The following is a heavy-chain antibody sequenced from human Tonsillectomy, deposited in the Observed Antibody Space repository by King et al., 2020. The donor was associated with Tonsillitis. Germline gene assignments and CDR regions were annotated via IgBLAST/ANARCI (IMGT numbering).Heavy chain of an antibody. CDR1: GDSISSSSYY. V-gene: IGHV4-39*01. D-gene: IGHD6-19*01. CDR2: IYYSGNT. J-gene: IGHJ4*02. CDR3: ARHVGQNFFQSSGVGGLDY. Sequence: QLQESGPGLVKPSETLSLTCTVSGDSISSSSYYWGWIRQPPGKGLEWIGSIYYSGNTYYNPSLKSRVTISVDTSKNQFSLKLSSVTAADTAVYYCARHVGQNFFQSSGVGGLDYWGQGMLVTVSS.